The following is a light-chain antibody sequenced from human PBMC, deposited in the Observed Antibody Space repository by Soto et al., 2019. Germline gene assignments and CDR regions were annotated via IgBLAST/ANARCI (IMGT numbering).Light chain of an antibody. J-gene: IGKJ2*01. Sequence: EIVLTQSPGTLSLSPGERATLSCRASQSVNGNYLTWYQQKPGQAPRLLLYGASYRATGITDRFSGSGSGTYFTLTISRMEPEDFAVYYCQQYGSSFRYTFGQGTKLEIK. CDR3: QQYGSSFRYT. CDR2: GAS. CDR1: QSVNGNY. V-gene: IGKV3-20*01.